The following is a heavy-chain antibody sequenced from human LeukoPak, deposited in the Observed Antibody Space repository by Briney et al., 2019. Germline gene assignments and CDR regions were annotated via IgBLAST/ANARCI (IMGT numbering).Heavy chain of an antibody. CDR3: ARIPSCKSSGGSCSVQVHWFDP. CDR2: ISAYNGNT. Sequence: ASVKVSCKDSGYTFTSYGISWVRQAPGQGLEWMGWISAYNGNTNYAQKLQGRVTMTTDTSTSTAYMELRSLRSDDTAVYYCARIPSCKSSGGSCSVQVHWFDPWGQGTLVTVSS. CDR1: GYTFTSYG. J-gene: IGHJ5*02. V-gene: IGHV1-18*01. D-gene: IGHD2-15*01.